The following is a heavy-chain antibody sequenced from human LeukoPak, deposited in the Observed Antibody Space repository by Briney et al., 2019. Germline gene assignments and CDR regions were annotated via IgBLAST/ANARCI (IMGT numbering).Heavy chain of an antibody. CDR2: IYSGGST. Sequence: GGSLRLSCAAPGFTVSSNYMSWVRQAPGKGLDGVSVIYSGGSTYYADSVKGRFTISRDNSKNTLYLQMNSLRAEDTAVYYCARAPTEYYDFWSGYPPGMDVWGKGTTVTVSS. V-gene: IGHV3-53*01. CDR1: GFTVSSNY. CDR3: ARAPTEYYDFWSGYPPGMDV. J-gene: IGHJ6*04. D-gene: IGHD3-3*01.